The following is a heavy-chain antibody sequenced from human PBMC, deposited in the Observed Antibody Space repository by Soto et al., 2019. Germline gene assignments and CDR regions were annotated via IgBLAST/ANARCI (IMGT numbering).Heavy chain of an antibody. D-gene: IGHD5-12*01. CDR3: ARFYDNYHFDC. V-gene: IGHV4-59*08. J-gene: IGHJ4*02. Sequence: SETLSLTCTVSGGSIGSYYWSWLRQPPGKGLEWIGCLYYSGSTSYNPSLKSRVTISVDTSKNQFSLKLSSVTAADTAVYYCARFYDNYHFDCWGQGTLVTVSS. CDR2: LYYSGST. CDR1: GGSIGSYY.